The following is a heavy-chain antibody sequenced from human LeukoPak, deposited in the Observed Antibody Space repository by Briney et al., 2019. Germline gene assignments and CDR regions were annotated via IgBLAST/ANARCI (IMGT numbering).Heavy chain of an antibody. Sequence: KPSETLSLTCTVSGGSIRSYFWSWIRQPPGKGLEWIGYVYYSGSTNYNPSLKSRVTISVDTSKKQFSLKLSSVTAADTAVYYYARRPDGTSHFDYWGQGTLVTVSS. CDR2: VYYSGST. CDR3: ARRPDGTSHFDY. D-gene: IGHD6-6*01. J-gene: IGHJ4*02. CDR1: GGSIRSYF. V-gene: IGHV4-59*08.